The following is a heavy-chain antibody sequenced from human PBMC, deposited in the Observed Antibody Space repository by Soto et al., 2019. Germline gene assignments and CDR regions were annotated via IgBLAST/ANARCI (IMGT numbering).Heavy chain of an antibody. J-gene: IGHJ6*02. CDR3: ARRGGQYYDFWSGYNGYYYGMDV. CDR2: IYPCASVT. V-gene: IGHV5-51*01. D-gene: IGHD3-3*01. Sequence: GQPQKISSMGSGYRFTRYWIGWVRQMAGKGLAWMGIIYPCASVTRYSPSFQGKVTISADKSISTAYLQWSSRKASDTAMYYCARRGGQYYDFWSGYNGYYYGMDVWDQGTTGTVSS. CDR1: GYRFTRYW.